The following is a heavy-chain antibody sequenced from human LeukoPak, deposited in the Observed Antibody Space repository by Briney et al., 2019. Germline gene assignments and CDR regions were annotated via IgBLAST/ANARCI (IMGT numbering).Heavy chain of an antibody. CDR3: ARDIFGYNWFDP. V-gene: IGHV1-8*01. D-gene: IGHD3-3*02. CDR1: GYTFTSYD. J-gene: IGHJ5*02. Sequence: GASVKVSCKASGYTFTSYDINWVRQATGQGLEWMGWMNPNSGNTGYAQKFQGRVTMTRNTSISTAYMELSSLRSEDTAVYYCARDIFGYNWFDPWGQGTLVTVSS. CDR2: MNPNSGNT.